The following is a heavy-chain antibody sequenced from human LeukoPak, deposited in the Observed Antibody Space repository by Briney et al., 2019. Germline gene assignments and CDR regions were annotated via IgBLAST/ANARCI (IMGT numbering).Heavy chain of an antibody. CDR3: TRTYDYVWGSYRSHSFDS. CDR2: LYHTGSA. J-gene: IGHJ4*02. V-gene: IGHV4-39*02. D-gene: IGHD3-16*02. Sequence: SKTLSLTCTVSGGSISSNNYYWGWIRQPPGKGLEWIGSLYHTGSAYYNPSLKSRVTISMDVSKNHFSLKLSSVTAADTAVYYCTRTYDYVWGSYRSHSFDSWGQGTLVTVSS. CDR1: GGSISSNNYY.